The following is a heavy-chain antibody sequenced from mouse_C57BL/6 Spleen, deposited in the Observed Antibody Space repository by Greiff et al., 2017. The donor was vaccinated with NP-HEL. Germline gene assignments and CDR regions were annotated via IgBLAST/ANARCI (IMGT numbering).Heavy chain of an antibody. Sequence: EVKLVESGGGLVHPTGSLKLSCAASGFSFNTYAMNWVRQAPGKGLEWVARIRSKSNNYATYYADSVKDRFTISRDDSESMLYLQMNNLKTEDTAMYYCVFGNSFDYWGQGTTLTVSS. CDR3: VFGNSFDY. D-gene: IGHD1-1*02. CDR1: GFSFNTYA. V-gene: IGHV10-1*01. CDR2: IRSKSNNYAT. J-gene: IGHJ2*01.